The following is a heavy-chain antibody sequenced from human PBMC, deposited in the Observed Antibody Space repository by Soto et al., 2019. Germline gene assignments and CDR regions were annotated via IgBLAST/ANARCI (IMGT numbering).Heavy chain of an antibody. Sequence: GASVKVSCKACGDTFTSYAMHWVRQAPGQRLEWMGWINAGNGNTKYSQKFQGRVTITRDTSASTAYMELSSLRSEDTAVYYCATGGGAKYYYGMDVWGQGTTVTVSS. D-gene: IGHD3-10*01. CDR3: ATGGGAKYYYGMDV. V-gene: IGHV1-3*01. J-gene: IGHJ6*02. CDR1: GDTFTSYA. CDR2: INAGNGNT.